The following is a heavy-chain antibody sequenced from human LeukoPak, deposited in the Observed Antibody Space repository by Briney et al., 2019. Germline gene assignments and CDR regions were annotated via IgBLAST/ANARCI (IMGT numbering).Heavy chain of an antibody. Sequence: PGGSLRLSCAASGFIFSDYYMSGIRQTPEKGLEWLSYISSSSGYKNYADSLKGRFTISRDNAKNSVYLQMNSLSAEDTAVYYCARQGLYDSSDFWTFHHRGQGTLVTVSS. J-gene: IGHJ1*01. V-gene: IGHV3-11*06. CDR1: GFIFSDYY. D-gene: IGHD3/OR15-3a*01. CDR2: ISSSSGYK. CDR3: ARQGLYDSSDFWTFHH.